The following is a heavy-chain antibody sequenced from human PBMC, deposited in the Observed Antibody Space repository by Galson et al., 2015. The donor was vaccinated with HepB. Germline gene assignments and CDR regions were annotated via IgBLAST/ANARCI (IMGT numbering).Heavy chain of an antibody. CDR3: AREGRAAGFDY. V-gene: IGHV3-30-3*01. CDR2: ISYDGSNK. CDR1: GFTFSSYA. D-gene: IGHD6-13*01. Sequence: SLRLSCAASGFTFSSYAMHWVRQAPGKGLEWVAVISYDGSNKYYADSVKGRFTISRDNSKNTLYLQMNSLRAEDTAVYYCAREGRAAGFDYWGQGTLVTVSS. J-gene: IGHJ4*02.